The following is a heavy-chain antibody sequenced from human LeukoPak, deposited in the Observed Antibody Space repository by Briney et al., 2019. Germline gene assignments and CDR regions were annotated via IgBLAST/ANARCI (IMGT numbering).Heavy chain of an antibody. CDR2: IRQDGSEK. J-gene: IGHJ4*02. CDR3: AKGLYGSGSYPDY. Sequence: GGSLRLSCAASGFTFGSYWMTWVRQAPGKGLEWVANIRQDGSEKYYVGSVKGRFTISRDNAKNSLYLQMNSLRAEDMALYYCAKGLYGSGSYPDYWGQGTLVTVSS. V-gene: IGHV3-7*03. D-gene: IGHD3-10*01. CDR1: GFTFGSYW.